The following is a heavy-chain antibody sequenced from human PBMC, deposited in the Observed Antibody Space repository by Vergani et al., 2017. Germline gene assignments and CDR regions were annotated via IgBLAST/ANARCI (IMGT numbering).Heavy chain of an antibody. CDR3: ARDAYGGNSVNYFDY. Sequence: EVQLVESGGGLVQPGGSLRLSCAASGFTLSSYSMNWVRQAPGKGLEWVSYISSSSSTIYYADSVKGRFTISRDNAKNSLYLQMNSLRAEDTAVYYCARDAYGGNSVNYFDYWGQGTLVSVSS. D-gene: IGHD4-23*01. CDR1: GFTLSSYS. V-gene: IGHV3-48*01. J-gene: IGHJ4*02. CDR2: ISSSSSTI.